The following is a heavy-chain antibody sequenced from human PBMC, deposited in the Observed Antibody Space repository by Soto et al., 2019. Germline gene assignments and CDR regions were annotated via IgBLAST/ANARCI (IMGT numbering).Heavy chain of an antibody. CDR1: GGSITSSFY. Sequence: QLQLQESGPGLVKPSETLSLSCTVSGGSITSSFYWGWIRQPPGKGLEWIGSIYGTGNTYYNPSLKGRVTISADTSKTQFSLHLISVTAADTAVYYCRSSSRYSTDVWGQGATVTVSS. CDR3: RSSSRYSTDV. J-gene: IGHJ6*02. CDR2: IYGTGNT. V-gene: IGHV4-39*01. D-gene: IGHD6-13*01.